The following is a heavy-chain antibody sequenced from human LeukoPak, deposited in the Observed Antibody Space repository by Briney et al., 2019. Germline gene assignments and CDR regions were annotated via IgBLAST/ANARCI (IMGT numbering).Heavy chain of an antibody. CDR1: GVSISSYY. D-gene: IGHD1-1*01. V-gene: IGHV4-59*08. J-gene: IGHJ4*02. Sequence: SGTLSLTCTVSGVSISSYYWSWIRQPPGKGLEWVGYIYYSGSTNYNPSPKSRVTISVDTSTNHFSLQRSYVTAADTAADYSSGLNGAIDFWGEGTLVTVSS. CDR3: SGLNGAIDF. CDR2: IYYSGST.